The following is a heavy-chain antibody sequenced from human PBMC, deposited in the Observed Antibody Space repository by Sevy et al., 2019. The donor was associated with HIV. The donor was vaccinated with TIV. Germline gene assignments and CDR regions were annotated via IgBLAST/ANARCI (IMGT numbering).Heavy chain of an antibody. J-gene: IGHJ3*02. D-gene: IGHD3-22*01. CDR1: GFTFITYA. CDR3: AGGRYDSSGSFDAFDI. CDR2: IYGTSGTT. Sequence: GGSLRLSCKPSGFTFITYAMNWVRQAPGKGLEWVSTIYGTSGTTYYAESVRGRFTISRDNSMNTLFLQMNTLRTGDTALYYCAGGRYDSSGSFDAFDIWGQGTMVTV. V-gene: IGHV3-23*01.